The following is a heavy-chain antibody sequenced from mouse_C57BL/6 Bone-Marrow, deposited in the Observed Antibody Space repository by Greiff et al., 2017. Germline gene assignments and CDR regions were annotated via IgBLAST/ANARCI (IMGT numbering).Heavy chain of an antibody. CDR3: TTCLAWFAY. D-gene: IGHD6-2*01. Sequence: VQLQQSGAELVRPGASVKLSCTASGFNIKDDDMHWVKQRPEQGLEWIGWIDPENGDTEYASKFQGQATITADTSYNTAYLQLSGLTSEDTAVYYCTTCLAWFAYWGQGTLVTVSA. CDR1: GFNIKDDD. J-gene: IGHJ3*01. CDR2: IDPENGDT. V-gene: IGHV14-4*01.